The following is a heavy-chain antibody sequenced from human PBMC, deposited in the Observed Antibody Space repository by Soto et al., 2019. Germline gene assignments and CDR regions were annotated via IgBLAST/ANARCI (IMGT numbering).Heavy chain of an antibody. CDR2: INPSGGST. J-gene: IGHJ5*02. CDR1: GYTFTSYY. D-gene: IGHD2-2*01. Sequence: EASVKVSCKASGYTFTSYYMHCVRQAPGQGLEWMGIINPSGGSTSYAQKFQGRVTMTRDTSTSTVYMELSSVTAADTAVYYCARRRSCSSTSCYSWFDPWGQGTLVTVSS. CDR3: ARRRSCSSTSCYSWFDP. V-gene: IGHV1-46*01.